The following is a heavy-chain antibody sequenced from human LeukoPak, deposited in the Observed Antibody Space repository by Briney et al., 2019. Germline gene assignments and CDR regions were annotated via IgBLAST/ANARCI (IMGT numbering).Heavy chain of an antibody. D-gene: IGHD4-23*01. CDR3: PRGLRWTDF. Sequence: GGSLRLSCVFSGFTFGDDWMNWVRQAPGKGLEWVANINQGGSDIHFADSVKGRFTISRDNAKNSLYLQMNSLRAEDTGVYYCPRGLRWTDFWGQGTLVTVSS. CDR2: INQGGSDI. V-gene: IGHV3-7*01. J-gene: IGHJ4*02. CDR1: GFTFGDDW.